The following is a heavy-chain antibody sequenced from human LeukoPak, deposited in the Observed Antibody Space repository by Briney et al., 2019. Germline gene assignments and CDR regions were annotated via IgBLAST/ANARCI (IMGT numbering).Heavy chain of an antibody. CDR2: ISSSGSTI. Sequence: GGSLRLSCAASGFTICSYDMIWVRQAPGKGLEWVSYISSSGSTIYYADSLKGRFTISRDNAKNSLFLQMNSLRAEDTAVYYCARASRAYGSGTDYFEFSGAGTLVTVSS. CDR3: ARASRAYGSGTDYFEF. CDR1: GFTICSYD. V-gene: IGHV3-48*03. J-gene: IGHJ4*02. D-gene: IGHD3-10*01.